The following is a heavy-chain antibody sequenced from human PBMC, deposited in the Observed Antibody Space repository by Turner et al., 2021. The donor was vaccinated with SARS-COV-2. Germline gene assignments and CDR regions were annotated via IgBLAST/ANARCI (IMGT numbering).Heavy chain of an antibody. CDR1: GFTFSSYR. J-gene: IGHJ6*02. V-gene: IGHV3-74*01. Sequence: EVQLVESGGGLVQPGGSLRLSCAASGFTFSSYRMHWVRQASGKGLVWVSRINSDGSCTSYAESVKGRFTISRDNAKNTLSLQMNSLRAEDTAVYYCARDRAAAVLYYYYGMDVWGQGTTVTVSS. CDR3: ARDRAAAVLYYYYGMDV. D-gene: IGHD6-13*01. CDR2: INSDGSCT.